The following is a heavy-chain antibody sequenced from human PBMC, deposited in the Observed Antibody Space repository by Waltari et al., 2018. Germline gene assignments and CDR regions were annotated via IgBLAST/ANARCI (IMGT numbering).Heavy chain of an antibody. CDR1: AGSITSSY. CDR2: IYYSGST. CDR3: ARDKGWVYFDY. Sequence: QVQLQESGPGLVKHSETMSLTATVPAGSITSSYWSWIRQPPGKGLEWIGYIYYSGSTNYNPSLKSRVTISVDTSKNQFSLKLSSVTAADTAVYYCARDKGWVYFDYWGQGTLVTVSS. J-gene: IGHJ4*02. D-gene: IGHD6-19*01. V-gene: IGHV4-59*01.